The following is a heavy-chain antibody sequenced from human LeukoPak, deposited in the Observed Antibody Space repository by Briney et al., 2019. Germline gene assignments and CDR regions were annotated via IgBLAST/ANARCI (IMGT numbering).Heavy chain of an antibody. CDR3: ARELKADY. Sequence: GRSLRLSCAASGFTFSSYGMHWVRQAPGKGLEWVAVIWYDGSNKYYADSVKGRFTISRDNSKNTLYLQMSSLRAEDTAVYYCARELKADYWGQGTLVTVPS. CDR1: GFTFSSYG. CDR2: IWYDGSNK. J-gene: IGHJ4*02. V-gene: IGHV3-33*01.